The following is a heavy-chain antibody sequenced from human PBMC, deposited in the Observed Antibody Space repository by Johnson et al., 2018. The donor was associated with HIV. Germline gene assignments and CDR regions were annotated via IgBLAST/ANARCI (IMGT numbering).Heavy chain of an antibody. CDR3: AKGFFELDDAFDI. D-gene: IGHD3/OR15-3a*01. J-gene: IGHJ3*02. CDR1: GFSFSSYW. Sequence: VQLVESGGGLVQPGGSLRLSCAASGFSFSSYWMTWVRQAPGKGLEWVASIKQDGSEKYYVDSVKGRFTISRDNAKNSLYLQLNSLRAEDTAVYYCAKGFFELDDAFDIWGQGTMVTVSS. V-gene: IGHV3-7*05. CDR2: IKQDGSEK.